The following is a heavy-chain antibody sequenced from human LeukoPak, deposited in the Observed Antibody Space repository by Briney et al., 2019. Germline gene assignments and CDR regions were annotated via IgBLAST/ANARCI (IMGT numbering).Heavy chain of an antibody. J-gene: IGHJ6*03. CDR1: GGSISSGSYY. CDR2: IYTSGST. Sequence: SETLSLTCTVSGGSISSGSYYWSWIRQPAGKGLEWIGRIYTSGSTNYNPSLKSRVTISVDTSKNQFSLKLSSVTAADTAVYYCARGVYSSWYDYYYYYMDVWGKGTTVTISS. V-gene: IGHV4-61*02. D-gene: IGHD6-13*01. CDR3: ARGVYSSWYDYYYYYMDV.